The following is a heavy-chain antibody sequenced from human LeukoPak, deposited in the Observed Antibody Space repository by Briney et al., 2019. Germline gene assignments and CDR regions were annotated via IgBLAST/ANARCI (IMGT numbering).Heavy chain of an antibody. CDR1: GGSISSSSYY. D-gene: IGHD3-10*01. Sequence: SETLSLTCTVSGGSISSSSYYWGWIRQPPGKGLEWIGSIYYSGSTYYNPSLKSRVTISVDTSKNQFSLKLSSVTAADTAVYYCAREPKGVRGVPYWYFDLWGRGTLVTVSS. CDR2: IYYSGST. CDR3: AREPKGVRGVPYWYFDL. J-gene: IGHJ2*01. V-gene: IGHV4-39*07.